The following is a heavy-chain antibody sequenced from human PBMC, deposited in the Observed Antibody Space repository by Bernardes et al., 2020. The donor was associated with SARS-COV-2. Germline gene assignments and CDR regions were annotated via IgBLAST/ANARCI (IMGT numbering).Heavy chain of an antibody. CDR1: EFTFSSYA. Sequence: GGSLRLSCAASEFTFSSYAMSWVRQAPGKGLEWVSGISGSGGSTFSADSVKGRFTISRDNPKNTLYLQMNSLRVEDTAVYYCAKLQRRDGLSTGYFDYWGQGTLVTVSS. CDR3: AKLQRRDGLSTGYFDY. J-gene: IGHJ4*02. D-gene: IGHD6-25*01. CDR2: ISGSGGST. V-gene: IGHV3-23*01.